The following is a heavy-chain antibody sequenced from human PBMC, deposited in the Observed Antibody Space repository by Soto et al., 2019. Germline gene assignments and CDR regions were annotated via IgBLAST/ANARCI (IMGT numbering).Heavy chain of an antibody. CDR2: IYHSGST. J-gene: IGHJ4*02. V-gene: IGHV4-30-2*01. CDR3: ARGATTNFDR. CDR1: RCSLNNGGYS. D-gene: IGHD1-1*01. Sequence: SETPFPTCALSRCSLNNGGYSRGWIRQPPGKGLEWIGYIYHSGSTYYNPSLKSRVTISVDRSKNQFSLNLSSVTAADTDVYYCARGATTNFDRWGQGTLVNVSS.